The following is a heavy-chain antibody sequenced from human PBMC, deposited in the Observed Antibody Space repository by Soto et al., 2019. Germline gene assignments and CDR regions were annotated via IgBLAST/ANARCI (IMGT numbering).Heavy chain of an antibody. CDR2: IIPLFGPT. D-gene: IGHD3-3*01. CDR1: GGTFSTSA. J-gene: IGHJ3*02. Sequence: SVKVSCKASGGTFSTSAISWVRQAPGQGLEWMGGIIPLFGPTNYAQKFQGRVTITADKSTSTAYMELSGLTSEDTAVHYCAGPPTVFGATLAFDIWGQGTLVTVSS. V-gene: IGHV1-69*06. CDR3: AGPPTVFGATLAFDI.